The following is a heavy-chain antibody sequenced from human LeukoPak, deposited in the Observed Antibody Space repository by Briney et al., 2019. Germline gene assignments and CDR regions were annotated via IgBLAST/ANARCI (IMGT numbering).Heavy chain of an antibody. CDR3: ARDSLWFGEPDY. J-gene: IGHJ4*02. V-gene: IGHV4-4*07. CDR2: FHIGGAT. D-gene: IGHD3-10*01. CDR1: GASISSHY. Sequence: SETLSLTCAVSGASISSHYWSWIRQVPGQGLEWVGYFHIGGATDYNPSLKSRVTMSVDTSKNQFSLKLSSVTAADTAVYYCARDSLWFGEPDYWGQGTLVTVSS.